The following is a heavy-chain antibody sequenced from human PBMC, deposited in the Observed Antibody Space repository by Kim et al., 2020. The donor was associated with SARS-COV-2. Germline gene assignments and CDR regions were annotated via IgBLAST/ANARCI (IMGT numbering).Heavy chain of an antibody. V-gene: IGHV3-48*02. J-gene: IGHJ4*02. CDR2: ISSSGTI. CDR1: GFTFSSYS. D-gene: IGHD2-15*01. Sequence: GGSLRLSCAASGFTFSSYSMNWVRQAPGKGLEWVSYISSSGTIYYADSVKGRFTISRDNAKNSLYLQMNSLRDEDTAVYYCSSGCSAGSCYSAYWGQGTL. CDR3: SSGCSAGSCYSAY.